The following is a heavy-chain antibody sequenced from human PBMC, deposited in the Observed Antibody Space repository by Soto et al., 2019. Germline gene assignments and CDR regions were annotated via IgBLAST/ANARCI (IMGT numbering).Heavy chain of an antibody. D-gene: IGHD1-26*01. J-gene: IGHJ3*02. CDR1: GGSISCTHW. CDR3: ARDRSSGTYFGSYGVFDI. V-gene: IGHV4-4*02. CDR2: MYHSGST. Sequence: QVQLQESGPGLVKPSGTLSLTCAVSGGSISCTHWCTWVRQPPGKGPEWMGTMYHSGSTNNNPSRTSRVDISVDKSQTQFSLKLNSVTAADTAVYFCARDRSSGTYFGSYGVFDIWGQGTMVTVSS.